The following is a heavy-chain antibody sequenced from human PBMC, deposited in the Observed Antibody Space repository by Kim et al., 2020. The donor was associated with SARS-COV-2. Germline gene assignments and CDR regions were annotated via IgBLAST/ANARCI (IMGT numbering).Heavy chain of an antibody. Sequence: SETLSLTCTVSGASIRRTTHYWGWIRQPPGRGLEWIGSINYSGTTYYNPSLKSRVTISVDTSKNQISLKVRSVTATDTSVYYCARHEDLDYYGLDVWGQGTTVTVSS. J-gene: IGHJ6*01. CDR2: INYSGTT. V-gene: IGHV4-39*01. CDR3: ARHEDLDYYGLDV. D-gene: IGHD2-15*01. CDR1: GASIRRTTHY.